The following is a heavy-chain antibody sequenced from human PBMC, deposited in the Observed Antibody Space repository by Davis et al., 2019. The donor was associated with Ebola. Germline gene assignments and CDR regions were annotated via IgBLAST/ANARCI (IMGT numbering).Heavy chain of an antibody. J-gene: IGHJ4*02. D-gene: IGHD2-2*01. V-gene: IGHV4-59*01. CDR1: GDSISTYH. CDR3: TRYLNVPPASSGYHFDY. Sequence: PSETLSLTCTVSGDSISTYHWAWIRQSPGKGLEWIGCLDHTGDAAYNPSLRSRVTMSADTSRNQVSLSLRSVTSADTAVYYCTRYLNVPPASSGYHFDYWGLGTLVTVSS. CDR2: LDHTGDA.